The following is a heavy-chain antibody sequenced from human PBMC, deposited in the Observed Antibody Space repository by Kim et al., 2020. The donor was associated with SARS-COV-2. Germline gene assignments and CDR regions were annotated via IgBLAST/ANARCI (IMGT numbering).Heavy chain of an antibody. CDR2: INPNSGGT. V-gene: IGHV1-2*02. Sequence: ASVKVSCKASGYTFTDYYMHWVRQAPGQGLEWMGWINPNSGGTNYAKKFQGRVTMTRDTSINTAYMELSRLRSDDTAVYYCARRASITMIVVVYDWFDPWGAGDPGTVSS. D-gene: IGHD3-22*01. CDR1: GYTFTDYY. CDR3: ARRASITMIVVVYDWFDP. J-gene: IGHJ5*02.